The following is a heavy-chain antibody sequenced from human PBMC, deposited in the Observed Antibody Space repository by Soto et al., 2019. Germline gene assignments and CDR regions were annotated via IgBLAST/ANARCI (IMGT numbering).Heavy chain of an antibody. CDR1: GGSISSGGYY. J-gene: IGHJ4*02. CDR3: ARSFGVAAAGPFDY. V-gene: IGHV4-31*03. CDR2: IYYSGST. Sequence: PSETLSLTCTVSGGSISSGGYYWSWIRQHPGKGLEWIGYIYYSGSTYYNPSLKSRVTISVDTSKNQFSLKLSSVTAADTAVYYWARSFGVAAAGPFDYWGQGTLVNVSS. D-gene: IGHD6-13*01.